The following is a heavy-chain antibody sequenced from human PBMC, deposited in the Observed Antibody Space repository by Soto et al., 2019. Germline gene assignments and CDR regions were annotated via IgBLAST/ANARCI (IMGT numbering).Heavy chain of an antibody. CDR3: ARHDVTVTFNYFDP. CDR2: IDYSGST. Sequence: SETLSLTCTVSGASIGSGGYCWGWIRQPPGKGLEWIGSIDYSGSTNYNPSLKSRVTISVDTSNNQFSLELSSVTAADTALYFCARHDVTVTFNYFDPWGQGTLVTVSS. CDR1: GASIGSGGYC. J-gene: IGHJ5*02. V-gene: IGHV4-39*01. D-gene: IGHD4-17*01.